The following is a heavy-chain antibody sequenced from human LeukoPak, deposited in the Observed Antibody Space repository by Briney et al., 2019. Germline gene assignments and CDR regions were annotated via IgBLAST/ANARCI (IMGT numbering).Heavy chain of an antibody. V-gene: IGHV3-23*01. D-gene: IGHD1-26*01. J-gene: IGHJ4*02. Sequence: GGSLRLSCEASGFTFSSYAMSWVRQAPGKGLEWVSSISGSGGTTYYADSVKGRFTISRDNSKNTLYLQMNSLRAEDTAVYYCATRKVGVVDYWGQGILVTVSS. CDR2: ISGSGGTT. CDR3: ATRKVGVVDY. CDR1: GFTFSSYA.